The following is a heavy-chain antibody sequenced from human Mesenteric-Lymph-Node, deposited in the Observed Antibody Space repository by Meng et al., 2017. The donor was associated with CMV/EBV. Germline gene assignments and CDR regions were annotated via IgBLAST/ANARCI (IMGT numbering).Heavy chain of an antibody. CDR3: AKDARGFSYGLGEALDY. CDR1: GFTFSNFG. CDR2: IRYDGG. Sequence: GGSLRLSCAASGFTFSNFGMHWVRQAPGKGLEWVAFIRYDGGDYADSVKGRFIISRYNSRNTLYLQLNSLRDDDTAVYYCAKDARGFSYGLGEALDYWGQGTLVTVSS. J-gene: IGHJ4*02. D-gene: IGHD5-18*01. V-gene: IGHV3-30*02.